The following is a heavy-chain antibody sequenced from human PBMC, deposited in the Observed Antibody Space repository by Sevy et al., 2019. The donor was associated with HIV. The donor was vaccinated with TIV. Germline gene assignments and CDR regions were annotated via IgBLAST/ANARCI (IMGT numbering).Heavy chain of an antibody. CDR2: IRNKADSYTT. D-gene: IGHD6-13*01. CDR1: GFTFSDHY. Sequence: GGSLRLSCAASGFTFSDHYMEWVRQAPGKGLEWVGRIRNKADSYTTEYAASVKGRFTISRDDSKNSRYLLMNSLKTEDTAVYYCATHAGIAAAGRVFDYWGQGTLVTVS. J-gene: IGHJ4*02. CDR3: ATHAGIAAAGRVFDY. V-gene: IGHV3-72*01.